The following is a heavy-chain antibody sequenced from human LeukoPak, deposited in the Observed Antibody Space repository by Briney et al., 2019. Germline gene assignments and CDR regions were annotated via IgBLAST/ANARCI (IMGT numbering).Heavy chain of an antibody. J-gene: IGHJ6*02. CDR1: GGSVSSGSYY. Sequence: SETLSLTCTVSGGSVSSGSYYWSWIRQPPGKGLEWIGYIYYSGSTNYNPSLKSRVTISVDTSKNQFSLKLSSVTAADTAVYYCARDRPRGDGYNDYYYYGMDVWGQGTTVTVSS. V-gene: IGHV4-61*01. CDR2: IYYSGST. D-gene: IGHD5-24*01. CDR3: ARDRPRGDGYNDYYYYGMDV.